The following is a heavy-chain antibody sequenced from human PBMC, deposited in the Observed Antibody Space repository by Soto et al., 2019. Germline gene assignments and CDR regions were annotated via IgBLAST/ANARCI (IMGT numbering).Heavy chain of an antibody. D-gene: IGHD6-6*01. V-gene: IGHV1-69*01. CDR2: VIPILGQA. CDR3: ARVGGIGAPPGTDY. Sequence: QVQLVQSGAEVKKPGSSVKVSCKASGGIFSSYAISWLRQAPGQGLEWMGAVIPILGQAYYAQDLQDRVSITAAESTRTTYMELSSVRSEDTAVYFCARVGGIGAPPGTDYWGQGTLVTVSS. J-gene: IGHJ4*02. CDR1: GGIFSSYA.